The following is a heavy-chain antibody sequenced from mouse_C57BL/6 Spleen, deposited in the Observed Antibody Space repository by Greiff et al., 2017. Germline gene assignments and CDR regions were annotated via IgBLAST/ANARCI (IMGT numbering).Heavy chain of an antibody. J-gene: IGHJ2*01. CDR2: IYPSDSET. Sequence: QVQLQQPGAELVRPGSSVKLSCKASGYTFTSYWMDWVKQRPGQGLEWIGNIYPSDSETHYNQKFKDKATLTVDKSSSTAYMQLSSLTSEDSAVYYCERSRVYYGNCYWGQGTTLTVSS. V-gene: IGHV1-61*01. CDR3: ERSRVYYGNCY. CDR1: GYTFTSYW. D-gene: IGHD2-1*01.